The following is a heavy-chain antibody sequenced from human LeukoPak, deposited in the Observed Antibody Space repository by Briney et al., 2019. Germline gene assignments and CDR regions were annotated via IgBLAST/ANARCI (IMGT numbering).Heavy chain of an antibody. J-gene: IGHJ5*01. CDR2: ISWNSGII. V-gene: IGHV3-9*01. D-gene: IGHD6-19*01. CDR3: AKVAAYSSGWYGS. Sequence: PGRSLRLSCAASGFTFDDYAMHWVRQVPGKGLDWVAGISWNSGIIVYADSVKGRFTISRDSAKNSLYLQMNSLRPEDTALYYCAKVAAYSSGWYGSWGQGTLVTVSS. CDR1: GFTFDDYA.